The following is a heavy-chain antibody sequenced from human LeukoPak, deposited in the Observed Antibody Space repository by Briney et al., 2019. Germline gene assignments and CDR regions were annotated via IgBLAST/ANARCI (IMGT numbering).Heavy chain of an antibody. V-gene: IGHV4-34*01. D-gene: IGHD3-10*01. Sequence: SETLSLTCAVYGGSFSGYYWTWVRQPSGKGLEWIGEINHKGATNYNPSLKSRVTISLDTSKNQSSLKLSSVTAADTAVYYCARGPHFYGSGSYEYSYYYYYGMDVWGKGTAVTVSS. CDR1: GGSFSGYY. J-gene: IGHJ6*04. CDR3: ARGPHFYGSGSYEYSYYYYYGMDV. CDR2: INHKGAT.